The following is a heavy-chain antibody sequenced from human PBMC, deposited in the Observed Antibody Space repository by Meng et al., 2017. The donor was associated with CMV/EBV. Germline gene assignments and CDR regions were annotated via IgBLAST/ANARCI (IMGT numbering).Heavy chain of an antibody. CDR2: MKPNSGNT. J-gene: IGHJ6*02. Sequence: ASVKVSCKASGYTFTSYLINWVRQATGQGVEGMGWMKPNSGNTGYAQKFQGRVTITRNTSISTAYMELISLRSEDTAVYYCARSRELQRVYYYYGMDVWGQGTTVTVSS. CDR1: GYTFTSYL. V-gene: IGHV1-8*03. CDR3: ARSRELQRVYYYYGMDV. D-gene: IGHD1-7*01.